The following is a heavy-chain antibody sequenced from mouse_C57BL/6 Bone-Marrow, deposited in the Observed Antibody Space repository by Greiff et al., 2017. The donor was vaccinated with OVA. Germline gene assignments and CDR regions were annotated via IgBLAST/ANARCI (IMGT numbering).Heavy chain of an antibody. D-gene: IGHD2-12*01. Sequence: VHLVESGPGLVQPSQSLSITCTVSGFSLTSYGVHWVRQSPGKGLEWLGVIWSGGSTDYNAAFISRLSISKDNSKSQVFFKMNSLQADDTAIYYCASPYNYDEGLSFDVWGTGTTVTVSS. CDR2: IWSGGST. J-gene: IGHJ1*03. CDR3: ASPYNYDEGLSFDV. V-gene: IGHV2-2*01. CDR1: GFSLTSYG.